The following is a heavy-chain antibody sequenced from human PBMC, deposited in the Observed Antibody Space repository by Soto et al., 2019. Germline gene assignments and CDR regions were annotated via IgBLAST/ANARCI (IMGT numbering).Heavy chain of an antibody. J-gene: IGHJ6*02. Sequence: SETLSLTCAVSGYSISSGWYWGWIRQPPGKGLEWIGNIHHSGTTYYNPSLQSRVTISIDTSKNLFSLKLNSVTAADTAVYYCARAGDTMVRGVIIMNYYGMDVWGQGTTVTVSS. CDR2: IHHSGTT. D-gene: IGHD3-10*01. CDR1: GYSISSGWY. V-gene: IGHV4-38-2*01. CDR3: ARAGDTMVRGVIIMNYYGMDV.